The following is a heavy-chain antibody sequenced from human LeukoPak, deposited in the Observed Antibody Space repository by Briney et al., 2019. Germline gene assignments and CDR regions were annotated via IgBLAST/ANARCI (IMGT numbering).Heavy chain of an antibody. CDR3: AKDPGRQQLFERSSPNWFDP. CDR2: ISRGSSTT. Sequence: GGSLRLSCAASGFTFSSSGMNWVRQAPGKGLGWVSYISRGSSTTYYADSVKGRFTISRDNAKNSLYLQMNSLRAEDTAVYYCAKDPGRQQLFERSSPNWFDPWGQGTLVTVSS. D-gene: IGHD6-13*01. J-gene: IGHJ5*02. V-gene: IGHV3-48*01. CDR1: GFTFSSSG.